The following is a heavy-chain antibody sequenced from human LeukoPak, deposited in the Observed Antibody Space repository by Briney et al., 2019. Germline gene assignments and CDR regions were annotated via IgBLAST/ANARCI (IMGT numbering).Heavy chain of an antibody. CDR1: GAPINSGDYY. Sequence: PSETLSLTCTVSGAPINSGDYYWSWIRQPPGKGLEWIGYIYYSGSTFYNPSLMSRVTISMHTSKNQFSLKLSSVTAADTAVYYCARDRFGQRIFDSWGQGTLVTVSS. J-gene: IGHJ4*02. CDR2: IYYSGST. V-gene: IGHV4-30-4*01. CDR3: ARDRFGQRIFDS. D-gene: IGHD2-15*01.